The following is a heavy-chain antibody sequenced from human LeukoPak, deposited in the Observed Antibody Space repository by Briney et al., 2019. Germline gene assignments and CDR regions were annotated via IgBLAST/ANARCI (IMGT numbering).Heavy chain of an antibody. CDR2: ISYDGSSK. CDR1: GFTFSSYA. D-gene: IGHD4-17*01. J-gene: IGHJ4*02. CDR3: VVTDYGDY. V-gene: IGHV3-30*04. Sequence: GRSLRLSCAASGFTFSSYAIHWVRQAPGKGLEWVAIISYDGSSKYYADSVKGRFTISRDNSKNTLYLQMNSLRAEDTAVYYCVVTDYGDYWGRGTLVTVSS.